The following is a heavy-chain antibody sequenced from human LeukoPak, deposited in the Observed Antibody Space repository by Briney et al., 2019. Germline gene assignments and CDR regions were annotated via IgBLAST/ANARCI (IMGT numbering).Heavy chain of an antibody. D-gene: IGHD6-19*01. V-gene: IGHV3-48*03. CDR1: GFTFSSFE. CDR3: ERDVGSGWFDY. Sequence: GGSLRLSCAASGFTFSSFEMNWVRQAPGKGLEWVSYMSNSGRTIYYTDSVKGRFTISRDNAKNSLYVKMNSLRAEDTAVYYCERDVGSGWFDYWGQGTLVTVSS. J-gene: IGHJ4*02. CDR2: MSNSGRTI.